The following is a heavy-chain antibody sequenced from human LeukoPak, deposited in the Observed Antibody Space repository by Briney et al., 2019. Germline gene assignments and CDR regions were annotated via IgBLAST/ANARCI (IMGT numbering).Heavy chain of an antibody. CDR2: IYYSGST. CDR1: GGSISSGDYY. CDR3: AGRYDSSGYYYRYYMDV. Sequence: SQTLSLTCTVSGGSISSGDYYWSWIRQPPGKGLEWIGYIYYSGSTYYNPSLKSRVTISVDTSKNQFSLKLSSVTAADTAVYYCAGRYDSSGYYYRYYMDVWGKGTTVTVSS. V-gene: IGHV4-30-4*08. D-gene: IGHD3-22*01. J-gene: IGHJ6*03.